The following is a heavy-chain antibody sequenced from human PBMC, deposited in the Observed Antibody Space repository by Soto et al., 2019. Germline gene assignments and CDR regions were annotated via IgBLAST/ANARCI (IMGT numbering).Heavy chain of an antibody. D-gene: IGHD6-25*01. CDR1: GYTFTDYH. Sequence: GASVKVSCKASGYTFTDYHIHWMRQAPGQGLEFMGWINANNGGAGSAQQFQGRVTVTRDTSITTVYMELSNLRSDDTAVYYCAREGGSETLQPSYNWFDTWGQGTLVTVSS. CDR3: AREGGSETLQPSYNWFDT. CDR2: INANNGGA. V-gene: IGHV1-2*02. J-gene: IGHJ5*02.